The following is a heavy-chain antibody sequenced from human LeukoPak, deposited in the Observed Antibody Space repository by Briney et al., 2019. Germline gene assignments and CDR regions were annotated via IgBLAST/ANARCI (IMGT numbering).Heavy chain of an antibody. Sequence: PGRSLRLSCAASGFTFSSYGMHWVRQAPGKGLEWVAVISYDGSNKYYADSVKGRFTISRDNSKNTLYLQMNSLRAEDTAVYYCAKLLLAVAGDYWGQGTLVTVSS. CDR3: AKLLLAVAGDY. J-gene: IGHJ4*02. V-gene: IGHV3-30*18. D-gene: IGHD6-19*01. CDR1: GFTFSSYG. CDR2: ISYDGSNK.